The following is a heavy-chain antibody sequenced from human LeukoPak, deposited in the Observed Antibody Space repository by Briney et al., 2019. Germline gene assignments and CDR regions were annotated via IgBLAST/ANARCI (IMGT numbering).Heavy chain of an antibody. D-gene: IGHD3-10*01. CDR3: ARPTIQTLGA. CDR2: INPNGGGT. CDR1: GYTFIDYY. Sequence: GASVNVSCKASGYTFIDYYIHWVRQAPGQGLEWMGWINPNGGGTHYPQKFQGRVTMTRDTSISTVYMELSRLRSDDTAMYYCARPTIQTLGAWGQGTLVTVSS. V-gene: IGHV1-2*02. J-gene: IGHJ5*02.